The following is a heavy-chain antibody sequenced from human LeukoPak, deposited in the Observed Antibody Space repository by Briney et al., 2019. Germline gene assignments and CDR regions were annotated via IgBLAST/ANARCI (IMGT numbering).Heavy chain of an antibody. Sequence: SETLSLTCAVYGGSFSGYYWSWIRQPPGKGLEWIGEINHSGSTNYNPSLKSRVTISVDTSKNQFSLKLRSVTAADTAVYYCARTKQAGTAAGTGNWFDPWGQGTLVTVSS. D-gene: IGHD6-13*01. CDR2: INHSGST. J-gene: IGHJ5*02. CDR1: GGSFSGYY. V-gene: IGHV4-34*01. CDR3: ARTKQAGTAAGTGNWFDP.